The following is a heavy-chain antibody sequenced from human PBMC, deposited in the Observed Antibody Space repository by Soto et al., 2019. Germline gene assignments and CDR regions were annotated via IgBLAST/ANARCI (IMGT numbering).Heavy chain of an antibody. CDR2: IYYSGST. V-gene: IGHV4-31*03. CDR3: ARWWSGSRQGFDP. CDR1: GGSISSGDYY. Sequence: QVQLQESGPGLVKPSQTLFLTCTVSGGSISSGDYYWSWIRQHPGKGLEWIGYIYYSGSTYYNPSFKCRVTLSVDPSKNQFSLKLSSVTAADTAVYYCARWWSGSRQGFDPWGQGTLVTVSS. J-gene: IGHJ5*02. D-gene: IGHD3-3*01.